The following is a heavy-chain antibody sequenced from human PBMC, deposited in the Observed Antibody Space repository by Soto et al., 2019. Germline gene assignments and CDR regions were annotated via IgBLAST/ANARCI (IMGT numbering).Heavy chain of an antibody. D-gene: IGHD2-2*01. V-gene: IGHV3-9*01. Sequence: PGGSLRLSCAASGFTFDDYAMHWVRQAPGKGLEWVSGISWNSGSIGYVDSVKGRFTISRDNAKNSLYLQVNSLRAEDTALYYCAKDMNWRSSTSCYSTWGQGTLVTVSS. CDR2: ISWNSGSI. J-gene: IGHJ5*02. CDR1: GFTFDDYA. CDR3: AKDMNWRSSTSCYST.